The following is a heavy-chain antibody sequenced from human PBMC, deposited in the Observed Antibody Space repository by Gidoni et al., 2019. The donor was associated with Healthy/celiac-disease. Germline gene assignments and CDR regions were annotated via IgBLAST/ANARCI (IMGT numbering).Heavy chain of an antibody. J-gene: IGHJ5*02. V-gene: IGHV3-74*01. D-gene: IGHD3-10*01. Sequence: EVPLVESGGGLVQPGGSLRLSCAASGFTFSSYWMHWVRQAPGKGLVWVSRINSDGSSTSYADSVKGRFTISRDNAKNTLYLQMNSLRAEDTAVYYCGKGLMRFGESNWFDPWGQGTLVTVSS. CDR3: GKGLMRFGESNWFDP. CDR2: INSDGSST. CDR1: GFTFSSYW.